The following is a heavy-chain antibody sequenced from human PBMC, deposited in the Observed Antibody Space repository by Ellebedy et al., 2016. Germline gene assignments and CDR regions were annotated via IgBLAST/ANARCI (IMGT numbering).Heavy chain of an antibody. D-gene: IGHD4-17*01. Sequence: SETLSLTCAVYGGSFSGYYWTWIRQPPGKGLEWIGEINDSGSTNYNPSLKSRVNIFVDTSKNQFSLKLNSVTAADTAVYYCARADYGLEVVDPWGQGTLVIVSS. CDR3: ARADYGLEVVDP. J-gene: IGHJ5*02. CDR1: GGSFSGYY. CDR2: INDSGST. V-gene: IGHV4-34*01.